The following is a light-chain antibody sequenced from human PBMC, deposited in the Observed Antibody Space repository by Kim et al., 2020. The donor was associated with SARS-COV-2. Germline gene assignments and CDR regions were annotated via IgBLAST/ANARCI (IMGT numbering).Light chain of an antibody. Sequence: EIVMTQSPGTLSVSPGERATLSCRASQSLSSNLAWYQQKPGQAPRLLIYDASIRATDIPARFSGSGSGTEFTLTISSLQSEDFAVYYCQQYNNWPLTFGGGTKVDIK. V-gene: IGKV3D-15*01. CDR3: QQYNNWPLT. CDR2: DAS. CDR1: QSLSSN. J-gene: IGKJ4*01.